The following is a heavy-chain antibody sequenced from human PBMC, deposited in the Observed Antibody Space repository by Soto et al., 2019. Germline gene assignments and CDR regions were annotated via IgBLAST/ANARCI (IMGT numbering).Heavy chain of an antibody. J-gene: IGHJ4*02. CDR1: GGSISSYY. CDR2: IYYSGST. CDR3: ARSDGRY. Sequence: ASETLSLTCTVSGGSISSYYLSWIRQPPGKGLEWIGYIYYSGSTNYNPSLKSRVTISVDTSKNQFSLKLSSVTAADTAVYYCARSDGRYWGQGTLVTVSS. V-gene: IGHV4-59*01.